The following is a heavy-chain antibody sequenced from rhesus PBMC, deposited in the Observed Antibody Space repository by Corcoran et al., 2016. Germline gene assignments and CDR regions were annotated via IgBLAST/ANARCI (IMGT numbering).Heavy chain of an antibody. D-gene: IGHD3S6*01. CDR1: GYPSTTYA. J-gene: IGHJ4*01. V-gene: IGHV7-114*01. Sequence: QVQPVQSGAEVKQPAASVKASRKASGYPSTTYAFNRWRQAHGQRLEWMGWINTDTGNPTYAQGFKERLTFSLDTSITTAYLQISNLNPEDTAVYYCARSHFAPGFDYWGQGVLITVSS. CDR2: INTDTGNP. CDR3: ARSHFAPGFDY.